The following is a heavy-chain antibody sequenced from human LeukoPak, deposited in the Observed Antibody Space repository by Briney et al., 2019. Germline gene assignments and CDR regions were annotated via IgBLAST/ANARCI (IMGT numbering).Heavy chain of an antibody. V-gene: IGHV3-21*01. D-gene: IGHD3-22*01. CDR3: ARDRQPGYYYDSRGRRWAFDI. CDR1: GFTFSSYS. Sequence: PGGSLRLSCAASGFTFSSYSMNWVRQAPGKGLEWVSSISGSSSYIYYADSVKGRFTISRDNAKNSLYLQMNSLRAEDTAVYYCARDRQPGYYYDSRGRRWAFDIWGQGTMVTVSS. CDR2: ISGSSSYI. J-gene: IGHJ3*02.